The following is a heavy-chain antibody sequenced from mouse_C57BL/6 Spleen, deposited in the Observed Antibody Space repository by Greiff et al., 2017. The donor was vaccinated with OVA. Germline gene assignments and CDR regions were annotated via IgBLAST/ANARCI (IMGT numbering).Heavy chain of an antibody. V-gene: IGHV1-15*01. D-gene: IGHD1-1*01. CDR2: IDPETGGT. CDR1: GYTFTDYE. Sequence: VKLMESGAELVRPGASVTLSCKASGYTFTDYEMHWVKQTPVHGLEWIGAIDPETGGTAYNQKFKGKAILTADKSSSTAYMELRSLTSEDSAVYYCTTHYYGSSYPFAYWGQGTLVTVSA. J-gene: IGHJ3*01. CDR3: TTHYYGSSYPFAY.